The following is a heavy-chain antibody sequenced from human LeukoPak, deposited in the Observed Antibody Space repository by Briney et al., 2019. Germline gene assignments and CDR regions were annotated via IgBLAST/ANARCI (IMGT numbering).Heavy chain of an antibody. J-gene: IGHJ4*02. V-gene: IGHV3-23*01. CDR3: AKRGVVIRVILVGFHKEAYYFDS. CDR1: GITLSNYG. CDR2: ISDSGGRT. D-gene: IGHD3-10*01. Sequence: GGSLRLSCAVSGITLSNYGMSWVRQAPGKGLEWVAGISDSGGRTKYADSVKGRFTISRDNRKSTLYLQLTSLRAEDTAVYFCAKRGVVIRVILVGFHKEAYYFDSWGQGALVTVSS.